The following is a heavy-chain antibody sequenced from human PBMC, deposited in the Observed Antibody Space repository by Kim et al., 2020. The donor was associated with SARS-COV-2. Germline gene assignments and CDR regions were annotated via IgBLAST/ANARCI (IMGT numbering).Heavy chain of an antibody. D-gene: IGHD3-22*01. CDR1: GFTFSSYH. CDR2: ISDNSFYT. Sequence: GGSLRLSCAASGFTFSSYHMIWVRQAPGKGLEWVSSISDNSFYTFYADSVRGRFTISRDNAKSSLYLQMNSLRAEDTAVYYCARVMGDNSGYYADYWGQGTLVTVSS. V-gene: IGHV3-21*01. CDR3: ARVMGDNSGYYADY. J-gene: IGHJ4*02.